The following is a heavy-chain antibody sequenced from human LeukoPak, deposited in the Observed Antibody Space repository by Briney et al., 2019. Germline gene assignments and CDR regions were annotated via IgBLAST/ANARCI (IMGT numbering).Heavy chain of an antibody. CDR3: ARGGEGSSSWYFDY. Sequence: EGSLRLSCAASGFTFSSYWMHWVRQAPGKGLVWVSRINSDGSSTSYADSVKGRFTISRDNAKNTLYLKMNSLRAEDTAVYYCARGGEGSSSWYFDYWGQGTLVTVSS. CDR1: GFTFSSYW. V-gene: IGHV3-74*01. CDR2: INSDGSST. J-gene: IGHJ4*02. D-gene: IGHD6-13*01.